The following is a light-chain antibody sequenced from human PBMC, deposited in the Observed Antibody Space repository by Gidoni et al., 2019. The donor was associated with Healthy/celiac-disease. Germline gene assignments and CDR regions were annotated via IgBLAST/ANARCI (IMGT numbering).Light chain of an antibody. Sequence: DIQMTQSPSSLSASVGDRVTITCRASQSISSDLNWYQQKPGKAPKLLIYAASSLQSGVPSRFSGSGSGTDFTLTISSLQPEDFATYDCQQSYSTPRTFXPXTKVDIK. CDR3: QQSYSTPRT. CDR1: QSISSD. CDR2: AAS. V-gene: IGKV1-39*01. J-gene: IGKJ3*01.